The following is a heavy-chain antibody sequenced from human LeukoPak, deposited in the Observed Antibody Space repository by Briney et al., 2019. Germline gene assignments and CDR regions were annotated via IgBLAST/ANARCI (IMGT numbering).Heavy chain of an antibody. CDR1: GLAFTTYS. CDR3: VRWGQLVRAEYFQH. J-gene: IGHJ1*01. V-gene: IGHV3-21*04. Sequence: PGGSLRLSCVASGLAFTTYSMNWVRQAPGQGLEWVASIDGSSTYVFYADSVKGRLTISRDNAKNSLYLQVNSLRAEDMTVYYCVRWGQLVRAEYFQHWGQGTLVTVSS. D-gene: IGHD6-6*01. CDR2: IDGSSTYV.